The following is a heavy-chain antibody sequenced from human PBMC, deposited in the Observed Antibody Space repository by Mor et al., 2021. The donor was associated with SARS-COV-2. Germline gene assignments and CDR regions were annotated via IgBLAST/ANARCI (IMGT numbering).Heavy chain of an antibody. Sequence: GGSTNYNPSLKSRVTISVDTSKNQFSLKLSSVTAADTAVYYCARRGIQLWLLSQYYFDYWGQGTLVTVSS. J-gene: IGHJ4*02. CDR2: GGST. CDR3: ARRGIQLWLLSQYYFDY. V-gene: IGHV4-34*01. D-gene: IGHD5-18*01.